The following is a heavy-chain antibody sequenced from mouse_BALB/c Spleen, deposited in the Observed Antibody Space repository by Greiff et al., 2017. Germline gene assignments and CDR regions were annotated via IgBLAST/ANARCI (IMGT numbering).Heavy chain of an antibody. CDR3: ARGDYYGGQAWFAY. CDR2: IYPGNVNT. J-gene: IGHJ3*01. D-gene: IGHD1-1*01. CDR1: GYTFTSYY. V-gene: IGHV1S56*01. Sequence: QVQLKESGPELVKPGASVRISCKASGYTFTSYYIHWVKQRPGQGLEWIGWIYPGNVNTKYNEKFKGKATLTADKSSSTAYMQLSSLTSEDSAVYFCARGDYYGGQAWFAYWGQGTLVTVSA.